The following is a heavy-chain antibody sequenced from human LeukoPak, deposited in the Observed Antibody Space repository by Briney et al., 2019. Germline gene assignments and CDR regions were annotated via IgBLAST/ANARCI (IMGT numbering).Heavy chain of an antibody. V-gene: IGHV3-30*18. J-gene: IGHJ4*02. D-gene: IGHD6-19*01. CDR2: ISYDGSNK. CDR3: AQESQWLPSSGLDY. CDR1: GFTFSSYG. Sequence: GGSLRLSCAASGFTFSSYGMHWVRQAPGKGLEWVAVISYDGSNKYYADSVKGRFTISRDNSKNTLYLQMNSLRAEDTAVYYCAQESQWLPSSGLDYWGQGTLVTVSS.